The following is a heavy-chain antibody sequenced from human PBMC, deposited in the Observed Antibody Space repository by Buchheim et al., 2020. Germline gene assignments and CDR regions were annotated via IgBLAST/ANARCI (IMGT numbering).Heavy chain of an antibody. J-gene: IGHJ6*02. CDR1: GFTFSSYG. Sequence: QVQLVESGGGVVQPGRSLRLSCAASGFTFSSYGMHWVRQAPGKGLEWVAVISYDGSNKYYADSVKGRFTFSRDNSKNTLYLQMNSLRAEDTAVYYCAKDLITMVRGVIITRYYYGMDVWGQGTT. V-gene: IGHV3-30*18. CDR2: ISYDGSNK. D-gene: IGHD3-10*01. CDR3: AKDLITMVRGVIITRYYYGMDV.